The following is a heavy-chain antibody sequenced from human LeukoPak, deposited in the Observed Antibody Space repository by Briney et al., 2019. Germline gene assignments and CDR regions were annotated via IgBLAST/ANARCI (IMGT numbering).Heavy chain of an antibody. CDR2: TYYRSKWYN. Sequence: SQTLSLTCAISGDSVSSNSAAWNWIRQSPSRGLEWLGRTYYRSKWYNDYAVSVKSRITINPDTSKNQFSLQLNSVTPEDTAAYYCARGAFVVVPAAIEALFDYWGQGTLVTVSS. D-gene: IGHD2-2*02. J-gene: IGHJ4*02. CDR3: ARGAFVVVPAAIEALFDY. CDR1: GDSVSSNSAA. V-gene: IGHV6-1*01.